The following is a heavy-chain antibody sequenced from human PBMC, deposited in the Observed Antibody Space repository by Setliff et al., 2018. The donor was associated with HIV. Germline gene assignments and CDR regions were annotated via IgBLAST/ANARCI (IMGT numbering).Heavy chain of an antibody. CDR2: IYYSGST. J-gene: IGHJ4*02. V-gene: IGHV4-59*01. CDR1: GGSISSYY. Sequence: PSETLSLTCTVSGGSISSYYWSWIRQPPGKGLECIGYIYYSGSTNYNPSLKSRLTISVDTSKNQFSLKLSSVTAADTAVYFCARVTTMVGYFDYWGQGTLVTVPS. D-gene: IGHD5-18*01. CDR3: ARVTTMVGYFDY.